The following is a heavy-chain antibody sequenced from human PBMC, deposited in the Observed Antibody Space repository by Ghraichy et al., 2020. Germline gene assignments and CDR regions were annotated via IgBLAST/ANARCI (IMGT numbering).Heavy chain of an antibody. V-gene: IGHV3-33*01. D-gene: IGHD1-1*01. Sequence: GGSLRLSCAASGFTFSSYGMHWVRQAPGKGLEWVAVIWYDGSNKYYADSVKGRFTISRDNSKNTLYLQMNSLRAEDTAVYYCARGELTTQGDYYGMDVWGQGTTVTVSS. CDR2: IWYDGSNK. J-gene: IGHJ6*02. CDR3: ARGELTTQGDYYGMDV. CDR1: GFTFSSYG.